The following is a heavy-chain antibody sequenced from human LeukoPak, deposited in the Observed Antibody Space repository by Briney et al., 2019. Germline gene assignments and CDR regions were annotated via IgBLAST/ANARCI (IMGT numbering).Heavy chain of an antibody. J-gene: IGHJ4*02. CDR1: GFTFSSYG. V-gene: IGHV3-30*02. D-gene: IGHD4-17*01. CDR2: IRYDGSNK. CDR3: AKSATVWGGYFDY. Sequence: GGSLRLSCAASGFTFSSYGMHWVCQAPGKGLEWVAFIRYDGSNKYYADSVKGRFTISRDNSKNTLYLQMNSLRAEDTAVYYCAKSATVWGGYFDYWGQGTLVTVSS.